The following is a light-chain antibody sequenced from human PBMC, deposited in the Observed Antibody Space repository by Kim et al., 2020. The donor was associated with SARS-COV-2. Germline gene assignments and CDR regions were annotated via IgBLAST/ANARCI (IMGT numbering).Light chain of an antibody. V-gene: IGKV3-20*01. CDR2: AAS. CDR1: PSVSRNY. J-gene: IGKJ1*01. Sequence: PGERSTLSCRASPSVSRNYLAWYQQKPGQAPRLVIYAASSRATGIPDRFSGSGSGTDFTFTISRLEPEDFAVYYCQHYSDSPPWTFGQGTKVDIK. CDR3: QHYSDSPPWT.